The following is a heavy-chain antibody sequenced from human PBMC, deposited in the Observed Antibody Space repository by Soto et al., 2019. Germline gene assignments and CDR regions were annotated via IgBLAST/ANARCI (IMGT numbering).Heavy chain of an antibody. CDR2: IYHVGPP. CDR3: ARRLMGEFDL. CDR1: GASINGGGYS. J-gene: IGHJ4*01. Sequence: QLQLQESGSGLVKPSQTLSLTCAVSGASINGGGYSWGWIRQPPGKGLEWIGHIYHVGPPYYNPSLQGRVTLTIDRSKNEVSLRLLSATAADTAFYYCARRLMGEFDLWGRGTLVTVSS. V-gene: IGHV4-30-2*01. D-gene: IGHD3-16*01.